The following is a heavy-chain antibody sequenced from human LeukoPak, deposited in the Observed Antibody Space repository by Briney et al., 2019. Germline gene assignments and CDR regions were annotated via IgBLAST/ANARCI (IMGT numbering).Heavy chain of an antibody. J-gene: IGHJ5*02. CDR2: VAGPGDNT. Sequence: PGGSLRLSCATSGFTFTNSAMNWVRQAPGKGLEWVSAVAGPGDNTYYADSVKGRFFMSREDSKTTVYLQMNSLRAEDTAIYYCAKGAEIDLWGQGTLVTVSS. D-gene: IGHD3-16*01. CDR1: GFTFTNSA. CDR3: AKGAEIDL. V-gene: IGHV3-23*01.